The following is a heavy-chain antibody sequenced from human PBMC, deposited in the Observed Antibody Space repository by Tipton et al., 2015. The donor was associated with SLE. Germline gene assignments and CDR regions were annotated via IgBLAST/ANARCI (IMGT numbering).Heavy chain of an antibody. CDR2: IYHSGST. Sequence: TLSLTCAVSGYSISSGYYWGWIRQPPGKGLEWIGSIYHSGSTNSNLSLKSRVTISLDASKNQFSLRLSSVTAADTAVYYCARHASFTFLGAFDVWGQGTMITVSS. CDR1: GYSISSGYY. J-gene: IGHJ3*01. V-gene: IGHV4-38-2*01. D-gene: IGHD2/OR15-2a*01. CDR3: ARHASFTFLGAFDV.